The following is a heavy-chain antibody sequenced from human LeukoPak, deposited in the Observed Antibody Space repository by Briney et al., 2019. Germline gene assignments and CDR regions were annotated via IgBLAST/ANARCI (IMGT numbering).Heavy chain of an antibody. Sequence: GESLKISCKASGYSFTNYWIGWVRQMPGKGLEWMGIFYPGDSDTRYSPSFQGQVTISADKSITTAYLQWSSLKASDTAMYYCARPGKSAYDYDYWGQGTLVTVSS. CDR1: GYSFTNYW. CDR3: ARPGKSAYDYDY. CDR2: FYPGDSDT. V-gene: IGHV5-51*01. J-gene: IGHJ4*02. D-gene: IGHD5-12*01.